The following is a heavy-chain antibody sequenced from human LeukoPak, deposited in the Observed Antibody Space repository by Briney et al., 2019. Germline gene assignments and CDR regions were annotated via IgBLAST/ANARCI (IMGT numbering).Heavy chain of an antibody. CDR3: ARVDYYGSGSYVFDY. J-gene: IGHJ4*02. CDR2: IKQDGSEE. Sequence: GGSLRLSCAASGFTFSSYSMNWVRQAPGKGLEWVANIKQDGSEEYYVDSVKGRFTISRDNAKNSLYLQMNSLRAEDTAVYYCARVDYYGSGSYVFDYWGQGTLVTVSS. V-gene: IGHV3-7*01. D-gene: IGHD3-10*01. CDR1: GFTFSSYS.